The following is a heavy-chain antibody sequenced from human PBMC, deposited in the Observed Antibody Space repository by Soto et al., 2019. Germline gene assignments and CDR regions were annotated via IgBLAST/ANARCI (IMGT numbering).Heavy chain of an antibody. V-gene: IGHV3-15*07. CDR1: GFTFSNAW. J-gene: IGHJ6*02. CDR2: IKSKTDGGTT. Sequence: PGGSLRLSCAASGFTFSNAWMNWVRQAPGKGLEWVGRIKSKTDGGTTDYAAPVKGRFTISRDDSKNTLYLQMNSLKTEDTAVYYCMTYSYYYYYGMDVWGQGTTVTVSS. CDR3: MTYSYYYYYGMDV. D-gene: IGHD4-4*01.